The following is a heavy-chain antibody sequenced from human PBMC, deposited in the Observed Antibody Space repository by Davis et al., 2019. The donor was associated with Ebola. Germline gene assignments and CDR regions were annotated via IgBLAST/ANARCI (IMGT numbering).Heavy chain of an antibody. CDR2: INPNSGGT. D-gene: IGHD6-19*01. V-gene: IGHV1-2*06. J-gene: IGHJ4*02. CDR1: GYTFIGYY. Sequence: ASVKVSCKASGYTFIGYYMHWVRQAPGQGLEWMGRINPNSGGTNYAQKFQGRVTMTRDTSISTAYMELSRLRSDDTAVYYCARGWRHQWLIRFEENTVPHDYWGQGTLVTVSS. CDR3: ARGWRHQWLIRFEENTVPHDY.